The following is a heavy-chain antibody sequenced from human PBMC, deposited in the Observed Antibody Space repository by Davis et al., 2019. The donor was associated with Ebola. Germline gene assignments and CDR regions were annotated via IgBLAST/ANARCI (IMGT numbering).Heavy chain of an antibody. V-gene: IGHV3-43*02. D-gene: IGHD2-2*01. CDR2: ISGDGGST. Sequence: GGSLRLSCAASGFTFADYAMHRFPQAPGKGLAWVSLISGDGGSTYYADSVKGRFTISRDNSKNSLYLQMNSLRTEDTALYYCAKVLGYCSSTSCLYGMDVWGQGTTVTVSS. J-gene: IGHJ6*02. CDR1: GFTFADYA. CDR3: AKVLGYCSSTSCLYGMDV.